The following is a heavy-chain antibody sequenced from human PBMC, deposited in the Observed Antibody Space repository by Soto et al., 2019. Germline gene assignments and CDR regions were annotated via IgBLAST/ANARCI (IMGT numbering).Heavy chain of an antibody. CDR3: ARGSPSIIPGTFDI. V-gene: IGHV4-30-2*01. J-gene: IGHJ3*02. Sequence: SETLSLTCAVSGDSISSGGYSWTWIRQPPGKGLEWIGYIYHGGGAYYNPSLKSRVTISVERSNNQFSLSLSSVTAADTAIYYCARGSPSIIPGTFDIWGQGTLVTVSS. CDR1: GDSISSGGYS. D-gene: IGHD3-10*01. CDR2: IYHGGGA.